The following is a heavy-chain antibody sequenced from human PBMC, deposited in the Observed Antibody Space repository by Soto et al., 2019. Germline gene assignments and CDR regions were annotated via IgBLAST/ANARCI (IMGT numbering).Heavy chain of an antibody. CDR1: GFMFSDYY. Sequence: EVQLVESGGGLVQPGGSLRLSCVASGFMFSDYYMDWVRQAPGKGLEWVARARNRANSYTTEYAASVKGRFTISRDNSKDSLYLQMNSLKIEDTAVYYCARSSGNYKYFDLWGRGTLVSVSS. CDR2: ARNRANSYTT. D-gene: IGHD1-26*01. J-gene: IGHJ2*01. CDR3: ARSSGNYKYFDL. V-gene: IGHV3-72*01.